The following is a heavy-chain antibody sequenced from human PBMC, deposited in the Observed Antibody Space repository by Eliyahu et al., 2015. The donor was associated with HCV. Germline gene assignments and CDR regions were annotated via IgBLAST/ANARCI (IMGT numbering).Heavy chain of an antibody. J-gene: IGHJ6*02. CDR3: ASEYSSGREGYSLGYYGMDV. Sequence: QVQLQQSGPGLVKPSQTLSLTCAISGDSVXSNSAAXXXTRQSPSRGLEWLGRTYYRSKWYNDYAVSVKSRITINPDTSKNQFSLQLNSVTPEDTAVYYCASEYSSGREGYSLGYYGMDVWGQGTTVTVSS. CDR2: TYYRSKWYN. D-gene: IGHD6-19*01. CDR1: GDSVXSNSAA. V-gene: IGHV6-1*01.